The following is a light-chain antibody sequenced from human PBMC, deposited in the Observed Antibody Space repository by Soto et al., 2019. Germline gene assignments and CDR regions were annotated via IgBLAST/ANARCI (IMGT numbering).Light chain of an antibody. CDR1: SSDVGAYNY. CDR3: SSYTSSSAYV. V-gene: IGLV2-14*01. CDR2: DVS. Sequence: QCVLTQPASVSGSPVQSITISCTGTSSDVGAYNYVSWYQQHPGKAPKLMIYDVSNRPSGISNRFSGSKSGNTASLTISGLQAEDEADYYCSSYTSSSAYVFGTGTKVTVL. J-gene: IGLJ1*01.